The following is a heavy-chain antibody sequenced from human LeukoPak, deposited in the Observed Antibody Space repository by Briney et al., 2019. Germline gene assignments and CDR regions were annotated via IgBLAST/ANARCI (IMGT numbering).Heavy chain of an antibody. J-gene: IGHJ4*02. CDR2: ISSSSSYI. Sequence: PGGSLRLSCAASGFTFSSYSMNWVRQAPGKGLEWVSSISSSSSYIYYADSVKGRFTISRDNSKNTLYLQMNSLRAEDTAVYYCAKDYDSSGYYYVDYWGQGTLVTVSS. V-gene: IGHV3-21*04. CDR1: GFTFSSYS. CDR3: AKDYDSSGYYYVDY. D-gene: IGHD3-22*01.